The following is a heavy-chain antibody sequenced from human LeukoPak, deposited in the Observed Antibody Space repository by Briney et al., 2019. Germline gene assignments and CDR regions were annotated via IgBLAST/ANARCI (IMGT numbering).Heavy chain of an antibody. D-gene: IGHD3-3*01. V-gene: IGHV4-30-4*01. CDR2: IHYSGST. CDR3: VGAFWIGFHFDS. CDR1: GDSIRSVDYY. J-gene: IGHJ4*02. Sequence: RASETLSLTCTVSGDSIRSVDYYWSWIRQPPGKGLEWIGYIHYSGSTSYIPSLESRVTISLDTSKNQYSLKLISMTAADTAVYYCVGAFWIGFHFDSRGQGTLVTVSS.